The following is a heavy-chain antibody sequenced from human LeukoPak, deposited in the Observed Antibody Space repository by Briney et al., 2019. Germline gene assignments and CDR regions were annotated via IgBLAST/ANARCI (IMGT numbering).Heavy chain of an antibody. V-gene: IGHV3-7*03. Sequence: GGSLRLSCAASGFTFSSYWLSWVRQAPGKGLEWVANIKQDGSEKYYVDSVKGRFTISRDNSKNTLYLQMNSLRAEDTAVYYCAKWGEDGWYSNYFDYWGQGTLVTVSS. CDR3: AKWGEDGWYSNYFDY. CDR1: GFTFSSYW. J-gene: IGHJ4*02. D-gene: IGHD6-19*01. CDR2: IKQDGSEK.